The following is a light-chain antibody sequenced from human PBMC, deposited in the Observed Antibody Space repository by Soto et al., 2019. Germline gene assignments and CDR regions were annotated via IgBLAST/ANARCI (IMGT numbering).Light chain of an antibody. CDR3: QKYNSAPWT. J-gene: IGKJ1*01. V-gene: IGKV1-27*01. CDR1: LGISNY. Sequence: DIQMTQSPSSLSASVGDRVTITCRASLGISNYLAWYQQKPGKVPKLLIYASSTLQSGVPSRFSGSGSGPDFTLTISSLQPEDVATYYCQKYNSAPWTFGQGTKVEIK. CDR2: ASS.